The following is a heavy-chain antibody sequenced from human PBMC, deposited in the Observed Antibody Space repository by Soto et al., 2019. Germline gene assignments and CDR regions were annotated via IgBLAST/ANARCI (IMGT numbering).Heavy chain of an antibody. Sequence: PSETLSLTCAVYGGSFSGYYWSWIRQPPGKGLEWIGEINHSGSTNYNPSLKSRVTISVDTSKNQFSLKLSSVTAADTAVYYCARTPPPPTSSGWSEGRFDYWGQGTLVTVSS. D-gene: IGHD6-19*01. CDR1: GGSFSGYY. V-gene: IGHV4-34*01. J-gene: IGHJ4*02. CDR2: INHSGST. CDR3: ARTPPPPTSSGWSEGRFDY.